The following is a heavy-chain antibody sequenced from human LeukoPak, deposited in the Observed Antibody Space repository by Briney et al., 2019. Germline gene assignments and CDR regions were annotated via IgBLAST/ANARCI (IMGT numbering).Heavy chain of an antibody. CDR3: ARELSTGWPGFDS. CDR1: GGSISDYY. V-gene: IGHV4-4*07. Sequence: SETLSLTCTVSGGSISDYYWSWIRQPAGKGLEWIGRIYSSGSTNYNPSLKSRVTMSADKSKSQFSLQLSSVTAADTAVYYCARELSTGWPGFDSWGQGTLVTVSS. J-gene: IGHJ4*02. CDR2: IYSSGST. D-gene: IGHD6-19*01.